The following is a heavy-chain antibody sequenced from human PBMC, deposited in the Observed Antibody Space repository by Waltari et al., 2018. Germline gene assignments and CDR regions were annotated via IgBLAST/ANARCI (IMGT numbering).Heavy chain of an antibody. CDR2: IYTSGST. V-gene: IGHV4-61*09. Sequence: QVQLQESGPGLVKPSQTLSLTCTVSGGSVSRGSDYWSWIRQPAGKGLGGVGHIYTSGSTTYNPSLKSRVTISRDTSKNQFYLELRSMTAADTAVYYCARSPTGWGYFDHWGQATLVTVSS. CDR3: ARSPTGWGYFDH. D-gene: IGHD6-19*01. J-gene: IGHJ4*02. CDR1: GGSVSRGSDY.